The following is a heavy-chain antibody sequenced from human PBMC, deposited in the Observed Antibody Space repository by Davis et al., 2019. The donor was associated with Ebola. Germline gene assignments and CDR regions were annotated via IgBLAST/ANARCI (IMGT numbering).Heavy chain of an antibody. CDR2: ISGSSRTI. Sequence: GGSLRLSCEASGFTFSNYNMNWVRQAPGKGLEWVSYISGSSRTIYYADAVKGRFTISRDNSKNSLYLQMHSLRDEETAVYYCAGERQEGWTGVTVAAPFDYWGQGTLVTVSS. D-gene: IGHD6-19*01. CDR1: GFTFSNYN. J-gene: IGHJ4*02. V-gene: IGHV3-48*02. CDR3: AGERQEGWTGVTVAAPFDY.